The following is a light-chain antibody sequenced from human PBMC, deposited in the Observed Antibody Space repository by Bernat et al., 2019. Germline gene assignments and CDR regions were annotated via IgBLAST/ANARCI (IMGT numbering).Light chain of an antibody. V-gene: IGKV1-8*01. J-gene: IGKJ4*01. CDR1: QGISGY. CDR3: QQSYSTLT. Sequence: AIRMTQSPSSFSASTGDRVSITCRASQGISGYLAWYQQKPGKAPKLLIYAASTLQSGVPSRFSGSGYGTDFTLTISSLQPEDFATYYCQQSYSTLTFGGGTKVEIK. CDR2: AAS.